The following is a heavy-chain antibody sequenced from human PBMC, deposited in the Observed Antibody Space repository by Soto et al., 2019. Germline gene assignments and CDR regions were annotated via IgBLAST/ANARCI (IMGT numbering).Heavy chain of an antibody. CDR1: GGSIGSYY. Sequence: QVQLQESGPGLGKPSETLSLTCTVPGGSIGSYYWSWIRQPPGKGLGWIGYINYSGSTNYNPSLTGRVTIAVDTSRNQFSLNLSSVTAADTAVYYCARDAVGITRHAFDFWGQGTMVTVST. V-gene: IGHV4-59*01. CDR3: ARDAVGITRHAFDF. J-gene: IGHJ3*01. D-gene: IGHD2-21*01. CDR2: INYSGST.